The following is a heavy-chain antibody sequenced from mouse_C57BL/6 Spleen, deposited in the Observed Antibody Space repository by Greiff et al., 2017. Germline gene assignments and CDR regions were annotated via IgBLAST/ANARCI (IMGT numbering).Heavy chain of an antibody. J-gene: IGHJ4*01. CDR1: GYTFTDYY. V-gene: IGHV1-84*01. CDR3: ARTDLGLGYYYAMDD. Sequence: QVQLQQSGPELVKPGASVKISCKASGYTFTDYYINWVKQRPGQGLEWIGWISPGSGNTKYNEKFKGKATLTVDTSSSTAYMQLSSLTSEDSAVYYCARTDLGLGYYYAMDDWGQGTSVTVSS. CDR2: ISPGSGNT. D-gene: IGHD4-1*01.